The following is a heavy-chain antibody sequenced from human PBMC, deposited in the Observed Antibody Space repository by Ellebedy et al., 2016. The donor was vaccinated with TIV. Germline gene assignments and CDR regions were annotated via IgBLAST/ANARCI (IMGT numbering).Heavy chain of an antibody. V-gene: IGHV3-43*01. D-gene: IGHD2-8*02. Sequence: GESLKISCAASGFTFDDNTMHWVRQASGKGLEWVSLISWGGGTTHYVDSVKGRFTISSDNSKNSLYLQMNSLTTEDTAMYYCAKGYRWLPPDYWGQGTLVTVSS. CDR2: ISWGGGTT. CDR1: GFTFDDNT. J-gene: IGHJ4*02. CDR3: AKGYRWLPPDY.